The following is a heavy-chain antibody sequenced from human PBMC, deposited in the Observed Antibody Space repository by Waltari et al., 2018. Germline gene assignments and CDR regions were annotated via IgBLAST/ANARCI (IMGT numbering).Heavy chain of an antibody. D-gene: IGHD3-10*01. J-gene: IGHJ4*02. CDR2: IYSGVSS. V-gene: IGHV3-53*01. Sequence: EVQVVESGGGLIQPGGSLRLSCAVSGFVVSSNYMGWVRQAPGKGLEWVSVIYSGVSSYYVDSVKGRFTISRDNSKNTIYLEMNSLRGEDTAVYFCVGHRFGSGSYFDYWGQGTPVTVSS. CDR3: VGHRFGSGSYFDY. CDR1: GFVVSSNY.